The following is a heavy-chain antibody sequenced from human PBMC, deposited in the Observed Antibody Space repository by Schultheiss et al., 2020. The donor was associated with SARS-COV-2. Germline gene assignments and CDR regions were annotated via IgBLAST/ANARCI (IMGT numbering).Heavy chain of an antibody. Sequence: ASVKVSCKASGGTFSSNGVSWVRQAPGQGLEWMGGISAYNGNTNYAQKFQGRVTMTRDTSISTAYMELSRLRSDDTAVYYCARPLAGGQFKSHSWFDPWGQGTLVTVSS. D-gene: IGHD1-26*01. CDR1: GGTFSSNG. CDR3: ARPLAGGQFKSHSWFDP. J-gene: IGHJ5*02. CDR2: ISAYNGNT. V-gene: IGHV1-18*01.